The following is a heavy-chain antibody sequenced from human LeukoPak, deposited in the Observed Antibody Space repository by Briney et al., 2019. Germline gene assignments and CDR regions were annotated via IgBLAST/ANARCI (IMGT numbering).Heavy chain of an antibody. CDR3: STEERGYWRYYYYYMDV. V-gene: IGHV3-15*01. J-gene: IGHJ6*03. D-gene: IGHD1-1*01. CDR2: IKSKTDGGTT. Sequence: PGGSLRLSCAASGFTFSNAWMSWVRQAPGKGLEWVGRIKSKTDGGTTDYAAPVKGRFTISRDDSKNTLYLQMNSLKTEDTAVFYCSTEERGYWRYYYYYMDVWGKGTTVTVSS. CDR1: GFTFSNAW.